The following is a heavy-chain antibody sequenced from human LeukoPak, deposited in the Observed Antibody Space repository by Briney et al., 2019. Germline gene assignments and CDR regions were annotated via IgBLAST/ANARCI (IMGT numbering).Heavy chain of an antibody. CDR3: XXXFKRILSPSLFDY. V-gene: IGHV3-23*01. CDR1: GFTFSSYA. CDR2: ISGSGGST. Sequence: GGSLRLSCAASGFTFSSYAMSWVRQAPGKGLEWVSAISGSGGSTYYADSVKGRFTISRDNSKNTLYLQMNSLRAEDTAVYYXXXXFKRILSPSLFDYWGQGTLVTVSS. D-gene: IGHD2-21*01. J-gene: IGHJ4*02.